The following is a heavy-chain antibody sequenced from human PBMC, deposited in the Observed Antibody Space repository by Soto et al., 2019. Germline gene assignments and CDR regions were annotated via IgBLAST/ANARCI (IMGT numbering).Heavy chain of an antibody. J-gene: IGHJ4*02. D-gene: IGHD2-2*01. Sequence: QVQLQESGPGLVKPSGTLSLTCAVSGGSISASKWWNWVRQPPGKGLEWIGEIFHSGITHYNPSLKSRVTISVDKSKNQYSLKLSSMIAADTAVYYCAQNCISSSCYAEGVDWGQGTLVTVSS. V-gene: IGHV4-4*02. CDR2: IFHSGIT. CDR3: AQNCISSSCYAEGVD. CDR1: GGSISASKW.